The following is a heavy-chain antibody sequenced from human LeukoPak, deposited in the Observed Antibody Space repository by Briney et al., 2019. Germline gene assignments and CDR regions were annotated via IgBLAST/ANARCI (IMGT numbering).Heavy chain of an antibody. J-gene: IGHJ4*02. CDR2: ISSSSSHM. D-gene: IGHD3-10*01. Sequence: GGSLRPSCAASGFTFSDYSMNWVRRAPGKGLEWVSSISSSSSHMHYADSVKGRFTISRDNAKNLLYLQMNSLRPEDTAVFYCAREDQTISGSVIYSWGQGTLVTVSS. CDR1: GFTFSDYS. V-gene: IGHV3-21*01. CDR3: AREDQTISGSVIYS.